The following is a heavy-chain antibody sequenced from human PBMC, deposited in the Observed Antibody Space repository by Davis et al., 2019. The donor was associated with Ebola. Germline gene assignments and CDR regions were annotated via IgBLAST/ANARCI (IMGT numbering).Heavy chain of an antibody. CDR2: ISHSGSS. J-gene: IGHJ1*01. D-gene: IGHD1-26*01. CDR1: GGSISSYNSY. V-gene: IGHV4-39*07. Sequence: MPSETLSLTCTVSGGSISSYNSYWGWIRQPPRKGLEWIGTISHSGSSYYNPSLKSRVTISVDTSKNQFSLKLSSVTAADTAVYYCARGKVGATTGWGRGSLVTVSS. CDR3: ARGKVGATTG.